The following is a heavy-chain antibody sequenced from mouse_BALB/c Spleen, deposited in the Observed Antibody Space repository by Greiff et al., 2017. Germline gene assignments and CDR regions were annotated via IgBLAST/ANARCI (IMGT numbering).Heavy chain of an antibody. J-gene: IGHJ4*01. CDR2: ISYSGST. V-gene: IGHV3-2*02. Sequence: EVQLVESGPGLVKPSQSLSLTCTVTGYSITSDYAWNWIRQFPGNKLEWMGYISYSGSTSYNPSLKSRISITRDTSKNQFFLQLNSVTTEDTATYYCARCDGNYDYYAMDYWGQGTSVTVSS. CDR1: GYSITSDYA. CDR3: ARCDGNYDYYAMDY. D-gene: IGHD2-1*01.